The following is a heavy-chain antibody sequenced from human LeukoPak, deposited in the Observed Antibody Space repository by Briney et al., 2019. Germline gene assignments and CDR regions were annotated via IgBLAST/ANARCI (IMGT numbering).Heavy chain of an antibody. D-gene: IGHD3-16*02. CDR3: ARSYDYLWGSHRYTPTFDS. CDR2: INHSGST. Sequence: PSETLPLTCAVYGGSFSGYYWNWIRQAPEKGLEWIGEINHSGSTNYNPSLKSRVTMSVDTSRNQFSLRLSSVTAADTAVYYCARSYDYLWGSHRYTPTFDSWGQGTLVTVSP. V-gene: IGHV4-34*01. J-gene: IGHJ4*02. CDR1: GGSFSGYY.